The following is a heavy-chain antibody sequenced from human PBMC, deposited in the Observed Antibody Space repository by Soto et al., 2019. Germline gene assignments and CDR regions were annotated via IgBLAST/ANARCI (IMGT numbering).Heavy chain of an antibody. J-gene: IGHJ5*02. V-gene: IGHV3-30*18. CDR3: AKDKVVRGYCSSTSCYGWFDP. D-gene: IGHD2-2*01. CDR2: ISYDGNNK. CDR1: GFTFSNFA. Sequence: QVRLVESGGGVVQPARSLRLSCAASGFTFSNFAMHWVRQAPGQGLEWVALISYDGNNKYYADSVKGRFTISRDNSENTLLLQMNSLRAEDTAVYYCAKDKVVRGYCSSTSCYGWFDPWGQGTLVTVSS.